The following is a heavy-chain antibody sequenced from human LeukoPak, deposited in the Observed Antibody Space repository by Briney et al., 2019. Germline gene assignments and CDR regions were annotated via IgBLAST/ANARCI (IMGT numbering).Heavy chain of an antibody. CDR1: GYTFTSYD. J-gene: IGHJ4*02. D-gene: IGHD6-13*01. CDR2: MNPNSGNT. CDR3: ARANSPGYSSSWYVDY. Sequence: GASVKVSCKASGYTFTSYDINWVRQATGQGLEWMGWMNPNSGNTGYAQKFQGRVTMTRNTSISTAYMELSSLRSEDTAVYYCARANSPGYSSSWYVDYWGQGTLVTVSS. V-gene: IGHV1-8*01.